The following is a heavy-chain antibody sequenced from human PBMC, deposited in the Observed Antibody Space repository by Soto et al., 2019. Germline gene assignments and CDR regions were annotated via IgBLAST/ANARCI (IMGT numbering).Heavy chain of an antibody. J-gene: IGHJ5*02. Sequence: KASETLSLTCTVSGGSISSSSYYWGWIRQPPGKGLEWIGSIYYSGSTYYNPSLKSRVTISVDTSKNQFSLKLSSVTAADTAVYYCARVITIFAVVMNWFDPWGQGTLVTVSS. CDR3: ARVITIFAVVMNWFDP. CDR1: GGSISSSSYY. V-gene: IGHV4-39*01. D-gene: IGHD3-3*01. CDR2: IYYSGST.